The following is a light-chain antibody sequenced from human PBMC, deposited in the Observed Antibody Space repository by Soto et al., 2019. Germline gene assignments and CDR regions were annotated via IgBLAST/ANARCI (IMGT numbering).Light chain of an antibody. J-gene: IGKJ4*01. CDR1: QSVGSS. CDR2: DSS. Sequence: EIVLTQSPATLSLSPGDSATLSCRASQSVGSSLAWYQQKPGQPPSLLIYDSSNRATGIPARFSGSGSGTEFTLTISSLQSEDFAVYYCXQRSNWLTCGGGTKVDIK. CDR3: XQRSNWLT. V-gene: IGKV3-11*01.